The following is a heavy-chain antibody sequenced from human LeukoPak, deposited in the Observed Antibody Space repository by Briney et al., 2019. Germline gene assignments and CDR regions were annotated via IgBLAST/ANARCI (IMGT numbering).Heavy chain of an antibody. D-gene: IGHD3-3*01. Sequence: SETLSLTCTVSGYSISSVYYCGWIRQPPGKGLEWIGSVYHSGSTYYNPSLKSRVTISMDKSKNQFSLKLTAVTAADTAVYYCGSQKEWSLTEYHFDYWGQGTLVTVSS. CDR3: GSQKEWSLTEYHFDY. CDR2: VYHSGST. J-gene: IGHJ4*02. CDR1: GYSISSVYY. V-gene: IGHV4-38-2*02.